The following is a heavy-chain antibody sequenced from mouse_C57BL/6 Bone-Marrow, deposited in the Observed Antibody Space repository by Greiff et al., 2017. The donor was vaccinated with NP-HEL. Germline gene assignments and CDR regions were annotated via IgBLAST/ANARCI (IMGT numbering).Heavy chain of an antibody. CDR3: ARDASSGYLAY. V-gene: IGHV7-1*01. CDR1: GFTFSDFY. CDR2: SRNKANDYTT. Sequence: EVMLVESGGGLVQSGRSLRLSCATSGFTFSDFYMEWVRQAPGKGLEWIAASRNKANDYTTEYSASVKGRFIVSRDTSQSILYLQMNALRAEDTAIYYCARDASSGYLAYWGQGTLVTVSA. D-gene: IGHD3-2*02. J-gene: IGHJ3*01.